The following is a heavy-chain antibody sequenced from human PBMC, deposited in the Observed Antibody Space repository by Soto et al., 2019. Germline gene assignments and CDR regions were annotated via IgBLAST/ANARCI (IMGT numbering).Heavy chain of an antibody. V-gene: IGHV2-5*02. CDR3: ARALSGYKPNRYYYYMDV. Sequence: SGPTLVKPTQTLTLTCTFSGFSLSTSGVGVGWIRQPPGKALEWLALIYWDDDKRYSPSLKSRLTITKDTSKNQVVLTMTNMDPVDTATYYCARALSGYKPNRYYYYMDVWGKGTTVTVSS. CDR2: IYWDDDK. J-gene: IGHJ6*03. D-gene: IGHD5-12*01. CDR1: GFSLSTSGVG.